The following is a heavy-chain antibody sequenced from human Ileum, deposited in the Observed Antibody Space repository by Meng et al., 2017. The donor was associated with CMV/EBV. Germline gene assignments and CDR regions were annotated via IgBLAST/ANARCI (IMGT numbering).Heavy chain of an antibody. J-gene: IGHJ1*01. D-gene: IGHD2-2*02. V-gene: IGHV5-51*01. CDR2: IHPGDSDT. CDR3: ARPGDYCVSTNCYIYFQD. Sequence: GESLKISCKASGYTFTSYWIGWVRQMHGKGLEWMGIIHPGDSDTKYSPSFQGQVTISADRSTSTAYLQWSSLKASDTAMYYCARPGDYCVSTNCYIYFQDWGQGTLVTVSS. CDR1: GYTFTSYW.